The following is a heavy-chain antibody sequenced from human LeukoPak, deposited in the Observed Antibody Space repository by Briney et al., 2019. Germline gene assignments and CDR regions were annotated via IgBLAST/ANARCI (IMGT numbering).Heavy chain of an antibody. D-gene: IGHD6-25*01. CDR1: GFTFSSYS. CDR3: ARVPEQRHWNFDY. Sequence: GRSLRLSCAASGFTFSSYSMNWVRQAPGKGLEWVSSISSSSSYIYYADSVKGRFTISRDNAKNSLYLQMNSLRAEDTAVYYCARVPEQRHWNFDYWGQGTLVTVSS. CDR2: ISSSSSYI. V-gene: IGHV3-21*01. J-gene: IGHJ4*02.